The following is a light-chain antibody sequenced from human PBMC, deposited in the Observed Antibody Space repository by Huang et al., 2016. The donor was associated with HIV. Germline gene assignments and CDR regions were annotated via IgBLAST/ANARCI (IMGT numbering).Light chain of an antibody. V-gene: IGKV2-28*01. Sequence: DIVMTQSPLSLPVTPGEPASISCRSSPSLVHDNGYSYLDWYLQKPGQSPQVLIYMASGRAPGIPDRFSGGGSGTNFTLESNRVDAEDVGTYYCMQSLQSLTFGGGTRLEIK. J-gene: IGKJ4*01. CDR2: MAS. CDR1: PSLVHDNGYSY. CDR3: MQSLQSLT.